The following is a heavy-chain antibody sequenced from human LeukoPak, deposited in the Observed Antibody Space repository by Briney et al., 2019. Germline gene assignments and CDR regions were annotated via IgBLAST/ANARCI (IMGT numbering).Heavy chain of an antibody. CDR2: ISARGIST. Sequence: GGSLRLSCAASGFTFSSSAMSWVRQAPGKGLEWVSSISARGISTYYADSVKGRFTISRDNSKNTLYLQMNSLRGDDIGVYYCAKSFDFSNGHSPILAPFDSWGQGTLVSVSS. J-gene: IGHJ4*02. D-gene: IGHD3-3*01. CDR1: GFTFSSSA. V-gene: IGHV3-23*01. CDR3: AKSFDFSNGHSPILAPFDS.